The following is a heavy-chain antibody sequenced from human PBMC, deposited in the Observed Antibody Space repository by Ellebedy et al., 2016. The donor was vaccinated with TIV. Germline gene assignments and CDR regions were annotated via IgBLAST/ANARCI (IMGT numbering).Heavy chain of an antibody. Sequence: GESLKISCAASGLIFNSHGMHWVRQAPGKGLEWVAVISGHGLTTYYADSLKGRFTISRDNSNNSLYLQMNSLRAEDTAVYFCTSEGAVRGAPAYLADEFWGQGTLVTVSS. D-gene: IGHD2/OR15-2a*01. CDR2: ISGHGLTT. V-gene: IGHV3-30*13. J-gene: IGHJ4*02. CDR3: TSEGAVRGAPAYLADEF. CDR1: GLIFNSHG.